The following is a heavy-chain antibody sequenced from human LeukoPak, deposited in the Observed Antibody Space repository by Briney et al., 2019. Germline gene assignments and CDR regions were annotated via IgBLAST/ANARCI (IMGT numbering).Heavy chain of an antibody. V-gene: IGHV3-23*01. CDR3: AKRESRAFDI. CDR1: GFTFSTYA. Sequence: GGSLRLSCAASGFTFSTYAMNWVRQAPGKGLEWVSGISGSGGSTYYADSMKGRFTISRDNSKNTLYLQMNSLRAEDTAVYYCAKRESRAFDIWGQGTMVTVSS. CDR2: ISGSGGST. J-gene: IGHJ3*02.